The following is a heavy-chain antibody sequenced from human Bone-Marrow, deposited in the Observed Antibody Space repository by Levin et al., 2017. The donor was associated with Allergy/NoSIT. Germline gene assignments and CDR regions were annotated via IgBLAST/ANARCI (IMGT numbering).Heavy chain of an antibody. Sequence: ASVKVSCKASGYTFTSYGISWVRQAPGQGLEWMGWISAYNGNTNYAQKLQGRVTMTTDTSTSTAYMELRSLRSDDTAVYYCARGTWGYYDSSGHLSDYWGQGTLVTVSS. CDR1: GYTFTSYG. D-gene: IGHD3-22*01. J-gene: IGHJ4*02. V-gene: IGHV1-18*01. CDR2: ISAYNGNT. CDR3: ARGTWGYYDSSGHLSDY.